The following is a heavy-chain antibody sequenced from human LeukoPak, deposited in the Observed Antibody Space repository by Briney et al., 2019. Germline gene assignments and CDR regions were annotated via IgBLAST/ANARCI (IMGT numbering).Heavy chain of an antibody. D-gene: IGHD6-19*01. Sequence: GGSLRLSCAASGFTFSSYAMSWVRQAPGKGLEWVSAISGSGGSTYYADSVKGRFTISRYNSKNTLYLQMNSLRAEDTAVYYCAKVDVGGWFNYWGQGTLVTVSS. CDR2: ISGSGGST. V-gene: IGHV3-23*01. CDR3: AKVDVGGWFNY. CDR1: GFTFSSYA. J-gene: IGHJ4*02.